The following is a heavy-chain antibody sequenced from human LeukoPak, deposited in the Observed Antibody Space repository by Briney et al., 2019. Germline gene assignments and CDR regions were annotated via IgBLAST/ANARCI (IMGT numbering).Heavy chain of an antibody. V-gene: IGHV4-4*07. Sequence: SETLSLTCTVSGGSINSYWSWIRQPAGKGLEWIGRIHTSGSTNYNPSLKSRVTMSVDTSKNQFSLKLSSVTAADTAVYYCARTGYYYDSSGYYYTDYWGQGTLVTVSS. CDR3: ARTGYYYDSSGYYYTDY. CDR2: IHTSGST. J-gene: IGHJ4*02. D-gene: IGHD3-22*01. CDR1: GGSINSY.